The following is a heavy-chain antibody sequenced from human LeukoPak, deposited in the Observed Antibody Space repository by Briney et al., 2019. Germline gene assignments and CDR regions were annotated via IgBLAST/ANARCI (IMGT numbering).Heavy chain of an antibody. V-gene: IGHV3-23*01. CDR1: GFTFSSYA. CDR2: ISGSGGST. Sequence: GGSLRLSCAASGFTFSSYAMSWVRQAPGKGLEWVSAISGSGGSTNYADSVKGRFTISRDNSKNTLYLQMNSLRVEDTAVYYCARGLFLSGYLDAFDIWGQGTVVTVSS. J-gene: IGHJ3*02. CDR3: ARGLFLSGYLDAFDI. D-gene: IGHD3-22*01.